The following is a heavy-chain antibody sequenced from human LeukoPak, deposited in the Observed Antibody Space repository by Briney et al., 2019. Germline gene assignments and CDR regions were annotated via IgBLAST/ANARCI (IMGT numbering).Heavy chain of an antibody. Sequence: GGSLRLSCAASRFTFNSYAMSWVRQAPGKGLEWVSVIGGSNGITFYVGSVKGRFTISRDNSKDTPYLQMNSLRAEDTAVYYCARNENSGWGYFDYWGQGTLVTVSS. J-gene: IGHJ4*02. CDR1: RFTFNSYA. CDR3: ARNENSGWGYFDY. CDR2: IGGSNGIT. V-gene: IGHV3-23*01. D-gene: IGHD5-12*01.